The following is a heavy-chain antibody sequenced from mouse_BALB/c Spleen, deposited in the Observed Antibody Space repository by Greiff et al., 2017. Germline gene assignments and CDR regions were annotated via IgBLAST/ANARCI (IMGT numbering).Heavy chain of an antibody. J-gene: IGHJ4*01. CDR1: GFTFSSYT. CDR3: TRDVDY. Sequence: EVKLMESGGGLVKPGGSLKLSCAASGFTFSSYTMSWVRQTPEKRLEWVATISSGGSYTYYPDSVKGRFTISRDNAKNTLYLQMSSLKSEDTAMYYCTRDVDYWGQGTSVTVSS. CDR2: ISSGGSYT. V-gene: IGHV5-6-4*01.